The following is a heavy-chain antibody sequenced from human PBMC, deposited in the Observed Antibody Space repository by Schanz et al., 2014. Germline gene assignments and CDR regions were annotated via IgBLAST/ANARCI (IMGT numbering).Heavy chain of an antibody. CDR1: GGSIRSGTYY. CDR3: ARDTTWRLDL. V-gene: IGHV4-61*02. Sequence: QVQLQESGPGLVKPSQTLSLTCTVSGGSIRSGTYYWSWIRQPAGKALEWVGRVFPNGITNYNPSLKSRVPLSLHTSKDQSSLPRARRTAADTAGYYCARDTTWRLDLWGRGTLVTVSS. D-gene: IGHD1-1*01. CDR2: VFPNGIT. J-gene: IGHJ2*01.